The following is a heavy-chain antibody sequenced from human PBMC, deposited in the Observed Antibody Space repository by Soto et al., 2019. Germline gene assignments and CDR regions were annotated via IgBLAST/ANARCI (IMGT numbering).Heavy chain of an antibody. D-gene: IGHD3-3*01. V-gene: IGHV1-2*02. Sequence: AASVKVSCKASGYTFTDYDMHWVRQAPGQGLEWMGWINPKTGGTNYVQKFQGRVTMTRDTSITTAYMELSRLRSDDTAVYYCARDQGITTFGVYSMYYYGMDVWGQGTTVTVSS. CDR1: GYTFTDYD. CDR2: INPKTGGT. CDR3: ARDQGITTFGVYSMYYYGMDV. J-gene: IGHJ6*02.